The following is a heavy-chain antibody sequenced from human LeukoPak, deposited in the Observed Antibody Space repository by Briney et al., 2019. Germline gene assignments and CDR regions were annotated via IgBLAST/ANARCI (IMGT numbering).Heavy chain of an antibody. CDR1: GFTFSSYG. CDR2: IWYDGSNK. D-gene: IGHD5-18*01. J-gene: IGHJ6*02. V-gene: IGHV3-33*01. CDR3: ARDPRGYSYGGTYYYYGMDV. Sequence: GGSLRLSCAASGFTFSSYGMHWVRQAPGKGLEWVAVIWYDGSNKYYADSVKGRFTISRDNSKNTLYLQMNSLRAEDTAVYYCARDPRGYSYGGTYYYYGMDVWGQGTTVTVSS.